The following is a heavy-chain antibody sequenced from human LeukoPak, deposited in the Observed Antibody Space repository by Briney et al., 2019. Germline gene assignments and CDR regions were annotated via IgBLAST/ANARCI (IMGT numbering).Heavy chain of an antibody. CDR3: AKLSTRQNWFPPFDY. D-gene: IGHD3-10*01. V-gene: IGHV5-51*01. CDR2: IYPGPGAGPGGSNP. J-gene: IGHJ4*02. CDR1: GYTFTSYW. Sequence: GESLKISCKSSGYTFTSYWIGWVRQMPGKGLEWMGIIYPGPGAGPGGSNPIYNPSFQGQVSISADNSITTAYLQWSSLKASDTAIYFCAKLSTRQNWFPPFDYGAQGPLVPVPS.